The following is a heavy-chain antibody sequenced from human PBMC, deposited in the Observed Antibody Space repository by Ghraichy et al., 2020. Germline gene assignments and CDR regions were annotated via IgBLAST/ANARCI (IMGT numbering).Heavy chain of an antibody. Sequence: SETLSLTCTVSGGSISSSNYYWGWIRQPPGKGLEWIGSIYYSGSTYYNPSLKSRVTISVDTSKNQFSLKLSSVTAADTAVYYCARGPGYCSGGSCPFDYWGQGTLVTVSS. CDR2: IYYSGST. CDR3: ARGPGYCSGGSCPFDY. CDR1: GGSISSSNYY. J-gene: IGHJ4*02. V-gene: IGHV4-39*01. D-gene: IGHD2-15*01.